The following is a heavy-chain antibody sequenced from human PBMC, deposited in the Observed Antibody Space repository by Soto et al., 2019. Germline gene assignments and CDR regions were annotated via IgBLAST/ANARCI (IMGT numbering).Heavy chain of an antibody. D-gene: IGHD3-22*01. J-gene: IGHJ5*02. V-gene: IGHV2-5*02. CDR1: GFSLSTSGVG. CDR2: IYWDDDK. CDR3: AHSLIGYYYDSSGSNWFDP. Sequence: QITLKESGPPLVKPTQTLTLTCTFSGFSLSTSGVGVGWIRQPPGKALEWLALIYWDDDKRYSPSLKSRLTNTKDSSKNLVVLTMTNMDPVDTATYYCAHSLIGYYYDSSGSNWFDPWGQGTLVTVAS.